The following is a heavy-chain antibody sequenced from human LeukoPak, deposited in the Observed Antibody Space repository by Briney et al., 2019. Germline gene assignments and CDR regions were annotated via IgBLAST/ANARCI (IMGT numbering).Heavy chain of an antibody. V-gene: IGHV2-5*02. CDR1: GFSLSTSAVA. J-gene: IGHJ4*02. CDR3: AHRPGDRNLAFDS. D-gene: IGHD7-27*01. Sequence: SGPTLGNPPQPLTLTSTFSGFSLSTSAVAVGWIRQPPVKALEWLALTYWDGDDRYTPSLKSRLTITKDTSKNQVVLTMTNVDPVDTATYYCAHRPGDRNLAFDSWGQGTLVTVSS. CDR2: TYWDGDD.